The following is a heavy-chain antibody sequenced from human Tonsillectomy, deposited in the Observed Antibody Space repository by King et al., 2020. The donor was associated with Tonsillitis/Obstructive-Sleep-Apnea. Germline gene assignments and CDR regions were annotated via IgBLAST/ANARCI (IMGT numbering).Heavy chain of an antibody. Sequence: HLVQSGAEVKKPGASVKVSCKASGYTFTGYYMHWVRQAPGQGLEWMGRINPNSGGTDYAQKFQGRVTMTRDKSISTAFMDLSRLTSYDTAVYYCARDHQSVMAVWGKGPTVPVA. J-gene: IGHJ6*03. D-gene: IGHD2-2*01. CDR1: GYTFTGYY. CDR2: INPNSGGT. CDR3: ARDHQSVMAV. V-gene: IGHV1-2*06.